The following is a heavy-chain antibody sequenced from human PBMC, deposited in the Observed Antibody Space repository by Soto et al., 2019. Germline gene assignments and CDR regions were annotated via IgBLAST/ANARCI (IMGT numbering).Heavy chain of an antibody. CDR1: GLTFRDYD. V-gene: IGHV3-23*01. Sequence: GVFLRLSRAASGLTFRDYDMIGIRQTPGKGMEWVSAIRGSGDLPYYAAAAQRRLTISRDNSQNTLYLQMNSLRDEDTAIYYCAKHGGPSYSYYMDVWGKGTTVTVSS. CDR2: IRGSGDLP. J-gene: IGHJ6*03. D-gene: IGHD3-3*01. CDR3: AKHGGPSYSYYMDV.